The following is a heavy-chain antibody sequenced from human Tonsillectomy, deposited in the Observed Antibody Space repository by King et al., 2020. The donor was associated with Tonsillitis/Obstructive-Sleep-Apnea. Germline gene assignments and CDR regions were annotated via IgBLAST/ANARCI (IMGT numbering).Heavy chain of an antibody. CDR2: INWNGGST. D-gene: IGHD2-2*01. V-gene: IGHV3-20*04. CDR3: ARVIRGYCSSTSCYEGAFDI. Sequence: EVQLVESGGGVVRPGGSLRLSCAASGFTFDDYGMSWVRQAPGKGLEWVSVINWNGGSTGYADSVKGRFTISRDNAKNSLYLQMNSLRAGDTALYYCARVIRGYCSSTSCYEGAFDIWGQGTMVTVSS. J-gene: IGHJ3*02. CDR1: GFTFDDYG.